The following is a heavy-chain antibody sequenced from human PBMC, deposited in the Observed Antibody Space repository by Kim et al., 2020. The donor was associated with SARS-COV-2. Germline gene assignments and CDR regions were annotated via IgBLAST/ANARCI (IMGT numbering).Heavy chain of an antibody. CDR3: ARDKRGSSSGPTYYHDSSGYKGYGMDV. V-gene: IGHV3-11*01. CDR2: ISSSGSTI. CDR1: GFTFSDYY. D-gene: IGHD3-22*01. J-gene: IGHJ6*02. Sequence: GGSLRLSCAASGFTFSDYYMSWIRQAPGKGLEWVSYISSSGSTIYYADSVKGRFTISRDNAKNSLYLQMNSLRAEDTAVYYCARDKRGSSSGPTYYHDSSGYKGYGMDVWGQGTTVTVSS.